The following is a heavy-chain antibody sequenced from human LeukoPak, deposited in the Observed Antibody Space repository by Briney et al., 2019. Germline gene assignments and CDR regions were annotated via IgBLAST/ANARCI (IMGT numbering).Heavy chain of an antibody. D-gene: IGHD2-15*01. Sequence: SVKVSCKSSGFTFTNSAVRWVRQARGRRLEWIGWIVVGSGITNYAQKFQERVTVTRDMSASTAYMELSSLRSEDTAVYYCAAEKRVYCSGGACYPDAFDIWGQGTTVTVSS. CDR2: IVVGSGIT. CDR3: AAEKRVYCSGGACYPDAFDI. J-gene: IGHJ3*02. CDR1: GFTFTNSA. V-gene: IGHV1-58*01.